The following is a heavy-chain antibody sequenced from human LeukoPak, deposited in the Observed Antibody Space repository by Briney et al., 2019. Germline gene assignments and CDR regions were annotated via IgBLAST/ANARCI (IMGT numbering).Heavy chain of an antibody. CDR3: ARLWQQWLPPGDY. J-gene: IGHJ4*02. CDR2: IYPGDSDT. D-gene: IGHD6-19*01. Sequence: GESLKISCKGSGYSFTSYWIGWVRQMPGKGLEWVGIIYPGDSDTRYSPSFQGQVTISADKSISTACLQWSSLKASDTAMYYCARLWQQWLPPGDYWGQGTLVTVSS. V-gene: IGHV5-51*01. CDR1: GYSFTSYW.